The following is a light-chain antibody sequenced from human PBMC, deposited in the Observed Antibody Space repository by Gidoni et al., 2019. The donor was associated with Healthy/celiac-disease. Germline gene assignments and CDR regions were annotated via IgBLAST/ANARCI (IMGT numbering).Light chain of an antibody. CDR3: QQSYSTPPIT. CDR1: QSSSSY. V-gene: IGKV1-39*01. Sequence: IQMTQSPSSLSASVGDRVTITCRASQSSSSYLNRYQQKTGKATKLLIYAASSLQSGVPSRFSGSGSGTECTLNISRLQPEDLATYYCQQSYSTPPITFGQGTRLEIK. CDR2: AAS. J-gene: IGKJ5*01.